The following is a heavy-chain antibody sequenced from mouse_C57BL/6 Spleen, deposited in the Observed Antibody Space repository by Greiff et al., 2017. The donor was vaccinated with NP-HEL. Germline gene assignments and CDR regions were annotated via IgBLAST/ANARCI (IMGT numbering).Heavy chain of an antibody. Sequence: QVQLQQSGAELVRPGASVTLSCKASGYTFTDYEMHWVKQTPVHGLEWIGAIDPETGGTAYNQKFKGKAILTAAKSSSTAYMELRSLTSEDSAVYYCTRGGYGSSFYFDYWGQGTTLTVSS. D-gene: IGHD1-1*01. J-gene: IGHJ2*01. CDR2: IDPETGGT. CDR1: GYTFTDYE. V-gene: IGHV1-15*01. CDR3: TRGGYGSSFYFDY.